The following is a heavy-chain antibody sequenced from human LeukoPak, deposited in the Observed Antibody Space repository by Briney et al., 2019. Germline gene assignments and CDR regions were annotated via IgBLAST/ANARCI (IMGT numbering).Heavy chain of an antibody. D-gene: IGHD1-26*01. Sequence: PSETLPLTCAVYGGSFSGYYWSWIRQPPGKGLEWIGEINHSGSTNYNPSLKSRVTISVDTSKNQFSLKLSPVTAADTAVYYCARGLGARDYWGQGTLVTVSS. V-gene: IGHV4-34*01. CDR1: GGSFSGYY. CDR2: INHSGST. J-gene: IGHJ4*02. CDR3: ARGLGARDY.